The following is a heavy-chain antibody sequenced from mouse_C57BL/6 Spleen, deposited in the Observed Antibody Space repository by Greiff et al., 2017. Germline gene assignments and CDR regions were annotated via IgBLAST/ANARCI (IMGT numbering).Heavy chain of an antibody. J-gene: IGHJ2*01. D-gene: IGHD2-14*01. CDR1: GYTFTSYW. CDR2: INPSNGGT. V-gene: IGHV1-53*01. CDR3: ARRCTLDYFDY. Sequence: QVQLQQPGTELVQPGASVKLSCTASGYTFTSYWMHWVKQRPGQGLEWIGNINPSNGGTNYNEKFKSKATLTVDKSSCTAYMQLIILTSEASAVYYGARRCTLDYFDYWGQGTTLTVSS.